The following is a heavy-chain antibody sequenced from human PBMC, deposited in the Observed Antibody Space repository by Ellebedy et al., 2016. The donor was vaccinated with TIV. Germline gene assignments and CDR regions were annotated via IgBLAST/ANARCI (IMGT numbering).Heavy chain of an antibody. J-gene: IGHJ4*02. Sequence: PGGSLRLSCAASGFTFSRAWMNWVRQAPGKGLEWIGRIKSETDGATTDYAAPVKGRFTVSRDESKNTFYLQMNSLETEDTAVYHCVTGDYFWLDYWGQGTLVTVSS. V-gene: IGHV3-15*01. D-gene: IGHD3-10*01. CDR1: GFTFSRAW. CDR3: VTGDYFWLDY. CDR2: IKSETDGATT.